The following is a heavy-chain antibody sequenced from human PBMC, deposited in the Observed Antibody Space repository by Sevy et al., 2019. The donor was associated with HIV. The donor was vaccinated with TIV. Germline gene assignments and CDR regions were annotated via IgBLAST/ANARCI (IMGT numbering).Heavy chain of an antibody. CDR2: IWYDGSNK. V-gene: IGHV3-33*06. Sequence: GGSLRLSCAASGFTFSSYGMPWVRQAPGKGLEWVAVIWYDGSNKYYADSVKGRFTISRDNSKNTLYLQMNSLRAEDTAVYYCAKLPNYYGSGSYDFDYWGQGTLVTVSS. J-gene: IGHJ4*02. CDR1: GFTFSSYG. CDR3: AKLPNYYGSGSYDFDY. D-gene: IGHD3-10*01.